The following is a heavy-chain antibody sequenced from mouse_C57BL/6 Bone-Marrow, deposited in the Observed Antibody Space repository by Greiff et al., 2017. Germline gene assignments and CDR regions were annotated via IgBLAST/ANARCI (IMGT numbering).Heavy chain of an antibody. V-gene: IGHV1-69*01. J-gene: IGHJ1*03. CDR2: IDPSDSYT. Sequence: VQLQQPGAELVMPGASVKLSCKASGYTFTSYWMHWVKQRPGQGLEWIGEIDPSDSYTNYNQKFKGKSTLTVDKSSSTAYMQLSSLTSEDSAVYYCARDRLSGYFDFWGTGTTVTVSS. CDR1: GYTFTSYW. CDR3: ARDRLSGYFDF. D-gene: IGHD2-14*01.